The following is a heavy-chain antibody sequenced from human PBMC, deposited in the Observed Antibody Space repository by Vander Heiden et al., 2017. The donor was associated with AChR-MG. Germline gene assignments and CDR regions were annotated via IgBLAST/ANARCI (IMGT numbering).Heavy chain of an antibody. CDR2: ISWNSGSI. CDR3: AMGWELRSFNY. V-gene: IGHV3-9*01. Sequence: EVQLVESGGGLVQPGRSLRLSCAASGFTFDDDAMHWVRPAPGKGLEWVSGISWNSGSIGYADSVKGRFTISRDNAKNSLYLQMNSLRADDTALYYCAMGWELRSFNYWGQGTLVTVSS. J-gene: IGHJ4*02. CDR1: GFTFDDDA. D-gene: IGHD1-26*01.